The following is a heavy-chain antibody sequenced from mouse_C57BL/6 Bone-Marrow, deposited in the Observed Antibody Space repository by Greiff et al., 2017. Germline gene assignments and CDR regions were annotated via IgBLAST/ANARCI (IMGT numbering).Heavy chain of an antibody. J-gene: IGHJ2*01. D-gene: IGHD2-5*01. CDR1: GYTFTSYW. Sequence: VQLQQPGTELVKPGASVKLSCKASGYTFTSYWMHWVKQRPGQGLEWIGNINPSNGGTNYNEKFQGKATLTVDKSSSTAYMQLSILTSEYSAVYYCARYCYSNGYFDYWGQGTTLTVSS. CDR2: INPSNGGT. V-gene: IGHV1-53*01. CDR3: ARYCYSNGYFDY.